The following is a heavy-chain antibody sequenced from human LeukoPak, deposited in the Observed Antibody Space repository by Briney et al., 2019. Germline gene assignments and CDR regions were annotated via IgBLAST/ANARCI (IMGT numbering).Heavy chain of an antibody. J-gene: IGHJ4*02. V-gene: IGHV3-64*01. CDR1: GFTFSNYA. CDR3: ARRHDYGDF. Sequence: GGSLRLSCAASGFTFSNYAMHWVRQAPGKGLEYVSAISSNGGTTYYANSVRDRFIISRDNSKNTLYLQMGSLRAEDMAVYYCARRHDYGDFWGQGTLVTVSS. CDR2: ISSNGGTT.